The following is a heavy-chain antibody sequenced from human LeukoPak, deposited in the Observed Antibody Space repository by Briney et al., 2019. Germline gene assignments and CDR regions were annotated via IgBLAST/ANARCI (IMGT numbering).Heavy chain of an antibody. V-gene: IGHV3-23*01. Sequence: PGESLRLSCAASGFTFSSSAMSWVRQAPGKGLEWVSAINGGGDDTEYADSVKGRFTISRANSKNTLFLQMNNLRPEDTAVYYCARCIASCYANAFDIWGQGTLLTVSS. CDR2: INGGGDDT. CDR1: GFTFSSSA. J-gene: IGHJ3*02. CDR3: ARCIASCYANAFDI. D-gene: IGHD2-2*01.